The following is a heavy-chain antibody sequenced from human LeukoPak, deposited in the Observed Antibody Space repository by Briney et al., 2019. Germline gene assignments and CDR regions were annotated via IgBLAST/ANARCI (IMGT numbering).Heavy chain of an antibody. J-gene: IGHJ4*02. D-gene: IGHD5-18*01. V-gene: IGHV3-7*04. CDR3: ARGKYSPFY. Sequence: GGSLRLSCAASGFTFSNYWMSWVRQAPGKGPEWVANIKQDGSEKYYVDSVKGRFTISRDNAKNSLYLQVNSLRAEDTAVYYCARGKYSPFYWGQGTLVTVSS. CDR1: GFTFSNYW. CDR2: IKQDGSEK.